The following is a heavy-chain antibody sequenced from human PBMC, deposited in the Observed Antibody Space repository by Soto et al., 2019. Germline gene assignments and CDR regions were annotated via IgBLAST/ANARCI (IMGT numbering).Heavy chain of an antibody. J-gene: IGHJ4*02. V-gene: IGHV3-30-3*01. CDR3: VVEGVIQTMVTTGTIELATQLSAGFDY. CDR1: GFTFSSYA. D-gene: IGHD1-1*01. Sequence: HPGGSLRLSCAASGFTFSSYAMHWVRQAPGKGLEWVAVISYDGSNKYYADSVKGRFTISRDNSKNTLYLQMNSLRAEDTAVYYCVVEGVIQTMVTTGTIELATQLSAGFDYWGQGTLVTVSS. CDR2: ISYDGSNK.